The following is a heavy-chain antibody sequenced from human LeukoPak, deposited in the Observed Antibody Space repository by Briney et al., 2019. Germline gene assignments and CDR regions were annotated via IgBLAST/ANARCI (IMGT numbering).Heavy chain of an antibody. CDR3: ARGRYNYALEDYFDY. CDR1: GYTFTGYY. J-gene: IGHJ4*02. Sequence: ASVKVSCKASGYTFTGYYMHWVRQAPGQGLEWMGWINPNSGGTNYAQKFQGRVTMTRDTSISTAYMELSRLRSDDTAVYYCARGRYNYALEDYFDYWGQGTLVTVSS. CDR2: INPNSGGT. V-gene: IGHV1-2*02. D-gene: IGHD5-18*01.